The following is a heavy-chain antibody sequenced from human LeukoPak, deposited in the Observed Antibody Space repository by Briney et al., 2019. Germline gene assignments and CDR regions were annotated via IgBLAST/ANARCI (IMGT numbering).Heavy chain of an antibody. D-gene: IGHD3-3*01. J-gene: IGHJ6*02. Sequence: ASVKVSCKASGGTFSSYAISWVRQAPGQGLEWMGWISAYNGNTNYAQKLQGRVTMTTDTSTSTAYMELRSLRSDDTAVYYCARERFLEWLLFDGMDVWGQGTTDTVSS. V-gene: IGHV1-18*01. CDR2: ISAYNGNT. CDR3: ARERFLEWLLFDGMDV. CDR1: GGTFSSYA.